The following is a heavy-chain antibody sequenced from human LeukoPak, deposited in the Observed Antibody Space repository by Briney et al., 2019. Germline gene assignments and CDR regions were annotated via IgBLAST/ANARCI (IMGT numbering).Heavy chain of an antibody. J-gene: IGHJ3*01. CDR3: ARGISAVVPRAFDF. D-gene: IGHD2-15*01. CDR1: GFTFDDYA. V-gene: IGHV3-9*01. Sequence: GGSLRLPCAASGFTFDDYAMHWVRQAPGKGLEWVSGISWNSGSIGYADSVKGRFTISRDNAKNSLYLQMNSLRVEDTAVYYCARGISAVVPRAFDFWGQGTMVTVSS. CDR2: ISWNSGSI.